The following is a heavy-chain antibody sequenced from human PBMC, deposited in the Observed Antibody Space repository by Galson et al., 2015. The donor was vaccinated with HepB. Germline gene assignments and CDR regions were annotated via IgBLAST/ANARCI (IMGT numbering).Heavy chain of an antibody. CDR1: GFTFSNHA. Sequence: SLRLSCAASGFTFSNHAMEWVRQAPGKGLESVAIIWEDGKNKFYADSVKGRFTISRDKSKNTLYLQMNSLRAEDTAVYFCAREGYGITGSYFDYWGQGTLVTVSS. J-gene: IGHJ4*02. V-gene: IGHV3-33*01. CDR3: AREGYGITGSYFDY. CDR2: IWEDGKNK. D-gene: IGHD2-15*01.